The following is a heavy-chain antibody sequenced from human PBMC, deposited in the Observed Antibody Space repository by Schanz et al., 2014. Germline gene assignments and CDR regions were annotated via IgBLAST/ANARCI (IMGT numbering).Heavy chain of an antibody. Sequence: VQLLQSGGALVQPGGSLRLSCSASGFTFSTYAMSWARQTPGKGLEWVSSITTGGNTYYRDSVKGRFTISRDNSKNTLYLQMNSLRAEDTAVYYCAKDLPSDYYIAYWGQGTLVTVSS. D-gene: IGHD3-22*01. CDR2: ITTGGNT. V-gene: IGHV3-23*01. CDR1: GFTFSTYA. J-gene: IGHJ4*02. CDR3: AKDLPSDYYIAY.